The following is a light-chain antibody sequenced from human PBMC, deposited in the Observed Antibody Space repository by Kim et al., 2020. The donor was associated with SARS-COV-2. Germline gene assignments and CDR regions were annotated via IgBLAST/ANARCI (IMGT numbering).Light chain of an antibody. CDR1: SSDVGGYNY. CDR2: YVS. Sequence: HSFPISCPGTSSDVGGYNYVSLYQQHPGKAPKRMIYYVSNRPSGVSNRFSGSKSVNTASLTISGLQAEDEADYYCSSYTSSSTWVFGGGTQLTVL. CDR3: SSYTSSSTWV. V-gene: IGLV2-14*03. J-gene: IGLJ3*02.